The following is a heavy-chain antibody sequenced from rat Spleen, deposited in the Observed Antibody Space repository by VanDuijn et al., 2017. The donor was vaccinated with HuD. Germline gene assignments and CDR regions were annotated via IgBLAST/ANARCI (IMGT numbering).Heavy chain of an antibody. D-gene: IGHD1-10*01. CDR3: TQQLGDWFAY. J-gene: IGHJ3*01. CDR2: ISYEGSST. V-gene: IGHV5-29*01. CDR1: GFTFTKYG. Sequence: EVQLVESGGGLVQPGGSLKLSCAASGFTFTKYGMSWVRQAPTKGLEWVAYISYEGSSTYYGDSVKGRFNISRDNAKSTLYLQMNSLRSEDTATYYCTQQLGDWFAYWGQGTLVTVSS.